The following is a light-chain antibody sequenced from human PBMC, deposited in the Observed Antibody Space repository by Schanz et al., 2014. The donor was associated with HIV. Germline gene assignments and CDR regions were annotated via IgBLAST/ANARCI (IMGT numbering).Light chain of an antibody. Sequence: EIVMTQSPATLSVSPGDTVTLSCRASQSVSSSYLAWYQQKPGQAPRLLIYGASSRATGIPDRFSGSGSGTDFTLTINRLEPEDFAVYYCQQYGSSPLYTFGQGTRLEIE. V-gene: IGKV3-20*01. CDR2: GAS. J-gene: IGKJ2*01. CDR1: QSVSSSY. CDR3: QQYGSSPLYT.